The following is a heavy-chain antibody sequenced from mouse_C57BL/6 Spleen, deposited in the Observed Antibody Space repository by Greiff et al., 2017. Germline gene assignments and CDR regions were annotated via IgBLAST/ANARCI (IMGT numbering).Heavy chain of an antibody. J-gene: IGHJ4*01. V-gene: IGHV7-3*01. CDR2: IRNKANGYTT. CDR1: GFTFTDYY. D-gene: IGHD2-2*01. Sequence: EVKLVESGGGLVQPGGSLSLSCAASGFTFTDYYMSWVRQPPGKALEWLGFIRNKANGYTTEYSASVKGRFTISRDNSQSILYLQMNALRAEDSATYYCARYGGYAMDCWGQGTSVTVSS. CDR3: ARYGGYAMDC.